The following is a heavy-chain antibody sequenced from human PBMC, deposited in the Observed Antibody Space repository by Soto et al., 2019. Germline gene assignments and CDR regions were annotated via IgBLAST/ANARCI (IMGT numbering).Heavy chain of an antibody. CDR1: GYTFTSYG. CDR3: AREDQTDPVEMATRDAFDI. J-gene: IGHJ3*02. Sequence: ASVKVSCKASGYTFTSYGISWVRQAPGQGLEWMGWISAYNGNTNYAQKLQGRVTMTTDTSTSTAYMELRSLRSDDTAVYYCAREDQTDPVEMATRDAFDIWGQGTMVTVSS. D-gene: IGHD5-12*01. V-gene: IGHV1-18*01. CDR2: ISAYNGNT.